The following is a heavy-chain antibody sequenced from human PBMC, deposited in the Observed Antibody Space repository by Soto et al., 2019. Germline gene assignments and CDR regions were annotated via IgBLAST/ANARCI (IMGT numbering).Heavy chain of an antibody. CDR2: IYPGDSDT. Sequence: PGESLKISCKGSGYSFTSYWIGWVRQMPGKGLEWMGIIYPGDSDTRYSPSFQGQVTISADKSISTAYLQWSSLKASDTAMYYCARHVPSGRRKLRFSYMDVWGKGTTVTVSS. V-gene: IGHV5-51*01. CDR1: GYSFTSYW. D-gene: IGHD3-3*01. CDR3: ARHVPSGRRKLRFSYMDV. J-gene: IGHJ6*03.